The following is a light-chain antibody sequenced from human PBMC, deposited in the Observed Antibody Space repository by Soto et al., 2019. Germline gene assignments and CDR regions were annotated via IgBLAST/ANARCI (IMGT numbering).Light chain of an antibody. CDR1: RSNIGNNA. J-gene: IGLJ3*02. Sequence: QSALTQTPSASGTPGQTVTISCSGSRSNIGNNAVSWYHQFPGTAPKLLIYNNNQRPSGVPDRFSGSKSGTSASLAISGLQSEDEADYYCATWDDSLNARGVFGGGTKVTVL. CDR2: NNN. CDR3: ATWDDSLNARGV. V-gene: IGLV1-44*01.